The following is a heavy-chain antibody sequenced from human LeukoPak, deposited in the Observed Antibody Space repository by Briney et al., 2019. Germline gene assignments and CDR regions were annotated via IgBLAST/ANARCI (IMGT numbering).Heavy chain of an antibody. Sequence: PGGSLRLSCAASGFTFSDYSMNWVRQAPGKGLEWISYIGIDSGNTNYADSVKGRCTISGDKAKISLYLQMNSLRVEDTAVYYCARDYKYAFDNWGQGTLVTVSS. CDR3: ARDYKYAFDN. CDR1: GFTFSDYS. V-gene: IGHV3-48*01. J-gene: IGHJ4*02. CDR2: IGIDSGNT. D-gene: IGHD5-24*01.